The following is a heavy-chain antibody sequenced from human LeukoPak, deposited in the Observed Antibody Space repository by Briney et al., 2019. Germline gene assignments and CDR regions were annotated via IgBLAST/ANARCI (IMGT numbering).Heavy chain of an antibody. CDR2: IWYDGSNK. CDR3: ARDTQGSTFLYYYGMDV. D-gene: IGHD2-2*01. CDR1: GFTFSSYG. V-gene: IGHV3-33*01. J-gene: IGHJ6*02. Sequence: PRGSLRLSCAASGFTFSSYGMHWVRQAPGKGLEWVAVIWYDGSNKYYADSVKGRFTISRDNSKNTLYLQMNSLRAEDTAVYYCARDTQGSTFLYYYGMDVWGQGTTVTVSS.